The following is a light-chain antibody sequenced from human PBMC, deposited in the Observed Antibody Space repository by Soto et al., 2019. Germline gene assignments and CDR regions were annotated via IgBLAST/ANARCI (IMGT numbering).Light chain of an antibody. Sequence: QSVLTQPASVSGSPGQSITISCTGTSSDVGGYNYVSWYQQHPGKAPKLMIYEVSNRPSGVSNRFSGSKSGNTASLTISGLQAEEEPDPYCSSYTSSSPYVFGTGTKVTV. J-gene: IGLJ1*01. CDR1: SSDVGGYNY. V-gene: IGLV2-14*01. CDR3: SSYTSSSPYV. CDR2: EVS.